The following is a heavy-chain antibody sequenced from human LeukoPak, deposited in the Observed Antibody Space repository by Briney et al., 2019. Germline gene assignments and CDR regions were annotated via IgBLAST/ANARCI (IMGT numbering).Heavy chain of an antibody. J-gene: IGHJ6*03. Sequence: GESLKISCKGSGYSFTSYWIGWVRQMPGKGLEWMGIIYPGDSDTRYSPSFQGQVTISADKSINTAYLEWSSLKASDTAIYYCARLGAAGKYYYYYMDVWGKGTTVTVSS. D-gene: IGHD6-13*01. CDR3: ARLGAAGKYYYYYMDV. V-gene: IGHV5-51*01. CDR2: IYPGDSDT. CDR1: GYSFTSYW.